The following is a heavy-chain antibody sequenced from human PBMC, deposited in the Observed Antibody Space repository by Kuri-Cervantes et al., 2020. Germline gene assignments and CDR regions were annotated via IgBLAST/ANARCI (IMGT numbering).Heavy chain of an antibody. CDR1: GGSISSGGYS. J-gene: IGHJ4*02. Sequence: SCAVSGGSISSGGYSWSWIRQPPGKGLEWIGYIYHSGSTNYNPSLKSRVTISVDKSKNQFSLKLSSVTAADTAVYYCARGRLYYYGSGTLDYWGQGTLVTVSS. D-gene: IGHD3-10*01. CDR3: ARGRLYYYGSGTLDY. CDR2: IYHSGST. V-gene: IGHV4-30-2*01.